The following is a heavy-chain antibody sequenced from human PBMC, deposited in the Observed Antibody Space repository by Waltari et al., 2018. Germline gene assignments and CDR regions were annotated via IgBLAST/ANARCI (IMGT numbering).Heavy chain of an antibody. Sequence: QVQLVESGGGVVQPGRSLRLSCAASGFTFSSYAMHWVRQAPGKGLEWVAVISYDGSNKYYADSVKGRFTISRDNSKNTLYLQMNSLRAEDTAVYYCARDQRSVTTLDYWGQGTLVTVSS. D-gene: IGHD4-17*01. CDR2: ISYDGSNK. J-gene: IGHJ4*02. CDR1: GFTFSSYA. V-gene: IGHV3-30-3*01. CDR3: ARDQRSVTTLDY.